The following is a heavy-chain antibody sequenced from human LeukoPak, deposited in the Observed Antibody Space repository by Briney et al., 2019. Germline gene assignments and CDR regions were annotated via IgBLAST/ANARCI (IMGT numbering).Heavy chain of an antibody. CDR1: GFTFSDYY. V-gene: IGHV3-11*01. D-gene: IGHD4-17*01. CDR2: ISSSGSTI. Sequence: GGSLRLSCAASGFTFSDYYMSWIRQAPGKGLEWVSYISSSGSTIYYAGSVKGRFTISRDNAKNSLYLQMNSLRAEDTAVYYCAGDNGDYLNWFDPWGQGTLVTVSS. CDR3: AGDNGDYLNWFDP. J-gene: IGHJ5*02.